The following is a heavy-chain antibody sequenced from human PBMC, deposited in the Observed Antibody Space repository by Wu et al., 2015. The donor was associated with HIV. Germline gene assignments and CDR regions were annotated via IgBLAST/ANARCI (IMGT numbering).Heavy chain of an antibody. CDR1: GNTFNA. CDR3: ARSSFAGSSSSWYNFDY. CDR2: IIPLFGTT. J-gene: IGHJ4*02. D-gene: IGHD2-2*01. V-gene: IGHV1-69*05. Sequence: QVQLVQSGAEVKKPGSSVKISCKASGNTFNAINWLRQAPGQGLEWMGGIIPLFGTTEYAHIFQGRVTITTDESTSTAYMELSSLRSEDTAVYYCARSSFAGSSSSWYNFDYWGQGTRGHRLL.